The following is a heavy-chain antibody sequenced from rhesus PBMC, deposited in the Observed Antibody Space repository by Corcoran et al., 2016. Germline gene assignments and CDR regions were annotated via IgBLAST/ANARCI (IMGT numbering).Heavy chain of an antibody. D-gene: IGHD2-21*01. CDR1: GGSIRSSNW. V-gene: IGHV4-65*01. CDR2: ISGSSGST. J-gene: IGHJ4*01. Sequence: QVQLQESGPGLVKPSATLSLQCAVSGGSIRSSNWWCWIRQPHGKGLEWIVDISGSSGSTYYNPSLKSRGTISTDTSKNQFSLKLSSVTAADTAVYYCARDCTGSGCYGYWGQGVLVTVSS. CDR3: ARDCTGSGCYGY.